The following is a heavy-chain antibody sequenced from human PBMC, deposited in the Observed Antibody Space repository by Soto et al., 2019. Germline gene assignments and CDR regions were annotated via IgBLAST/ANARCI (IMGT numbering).Heavy chain of an antibody. D-gene: IGHD6-19*01. CDR3: ARDAYITGYFQFDY. Sequence: GGSLRLSCAASGFTFSSYWMHWVRQVPGKGLVWVSRIHFDGSTTHYADSVKGRFTISRDNAKNTLSLQMNSLRAEDAAVYYCARDAYITGYFQFDYWGQGTLVTVS. CDR2: IHFDGSTT. CDR1: GFTFSSYW. V-gene: IGHV3-74*01. J-gene: IGHJ4*02.